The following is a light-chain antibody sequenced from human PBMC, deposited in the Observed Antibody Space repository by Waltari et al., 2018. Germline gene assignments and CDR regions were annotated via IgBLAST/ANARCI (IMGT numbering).Light chain of an antibody. Sequence: DIQMTQSPSTLPASVGDRFTITCRASQSIVSWVAWYQQKPGKAPKLLIDKASSLQSGVPSTFSGSGARTDFTLTISSLQPDDFATYYCQQYFSGCTFGQGTNLEIK. CDR2: KAS. V-gene: IGKV1-5*03. CDR1: QSIVSW. CDR3: QQYFSGCT. J-gene: IGKJ2*02.